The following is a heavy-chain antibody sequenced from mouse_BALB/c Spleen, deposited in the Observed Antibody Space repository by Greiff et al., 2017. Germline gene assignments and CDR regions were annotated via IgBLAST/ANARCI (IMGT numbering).Heavy chain of an antibody. CDR3: ARDRGLRQGHYYAMDY. D-gene: IGHD2-2*01. Sequence: EVKLVESGGGLVQPGGSLRLSCATSGFTFTDYYMSWVRQPPGKALEWLGFIRNKANGYTTEYSASVKGRFTISRDNSQSILYLQMNTLRAEDSATYYCARDRGLRQGHYYAMDYWGQGTSVTVSS. CDR2: IRNKANGYTT. CDR1: GFTFTDYY. J-gene: IGHJ4*01. V-gene: IGHV7-3*02.